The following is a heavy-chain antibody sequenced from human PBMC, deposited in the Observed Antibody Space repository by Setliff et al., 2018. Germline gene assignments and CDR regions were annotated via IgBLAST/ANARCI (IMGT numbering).Heavy chain of an antibody. V-gene: IGHV4-39*01. J-gene: IGHJ4*01. CDR1: GDSISSTSYQ. D-gene: IGHD2-15*01. CDR3: VRPGGTTVVARHFDY. CDR2: ISYSGTP. Sequence: SETLSLTCTVSGDSISSTSYQWGWVRQPPGKGLEWIGSISYSGTPYYNASVESRVTISIDTSRNQFSLELRSVTVADTATYYCVRPGGTTVVARHFDYWGSGILVTVSS.